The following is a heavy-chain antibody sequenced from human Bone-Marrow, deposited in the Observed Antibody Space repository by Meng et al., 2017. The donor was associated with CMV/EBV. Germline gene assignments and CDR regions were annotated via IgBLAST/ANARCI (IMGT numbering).Heavy chain of an antibody. CDR3: ARGGIAMGDAFDI. J-gene: IGHJ3*02. CDR1: GFTFSSYW. CDR2: INSDGSST. D-gene: IGHD6-13*01. Sequence: GGSLRLSCAASGFTFSSYWMHWVRQAPGKGLVWVSRINSDGSSTSYADSVKGRFTISRDNAKNTLYLQMSSLRAEDTAVYYCARGGIAMGDAFDIWGQGTMVTVSS. V-gene: IGHV3-74*01.